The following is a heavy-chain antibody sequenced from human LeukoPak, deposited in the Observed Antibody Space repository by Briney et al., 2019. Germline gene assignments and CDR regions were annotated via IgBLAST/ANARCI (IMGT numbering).Heavy chain of an antibody. D-gene: IGHD3-3*01. CDR3: ARGSRWSAIDY. V-gene: IGHV4-39*01. Sequence: PSETLSLTCTVSGGSISSSSHYWGWIRQPPGKGLEWIGSIYYSGNTYYNPSLKSRVSISVDTSKKQFSLNLSSVTAADTAVYYCARGSRWSAIDYWGQGTLVTVYS. CDR2: IYYSGNT. CDR1: GGSISSSSHY. J-gene: IGHJ4*02.